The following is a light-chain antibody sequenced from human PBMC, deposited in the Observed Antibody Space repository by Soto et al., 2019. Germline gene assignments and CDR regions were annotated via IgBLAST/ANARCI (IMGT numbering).Light chain of an antibody. CDR2: EVS. CDR3: SSYTSSSTLDV. CDR1: SNDVGGYNY. J-gene: IGLJ1*01. V-gene: IGLV2-14*01. Sequence: QSALTQPASVSGSPGQSITISCAGTSNDVGGYNYVSWYQQHPGKAPKLLIYEVSHRPSGVSHRFSGSKSGDTASLTIAGLQAEDEADYYCSSYTSSSTLDVFGTGTKLTVL.